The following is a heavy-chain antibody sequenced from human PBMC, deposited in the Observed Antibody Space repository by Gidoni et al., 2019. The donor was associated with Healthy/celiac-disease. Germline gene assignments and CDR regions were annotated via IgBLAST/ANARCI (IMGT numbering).Heavy chain of an antibody. V-gene: IGHV4-59*01. CDR2: IYYSGST. D-gene: IGHD4-17*01. CDR3: ARDLRTGPTVTTRYYYGMDV. J-gene: IGHJ6*02. Sequence: QVQLQESGPGLLKPSETLSLTGTVSGGSIRMYYCSWIRQPPGKGLEWIGYIYYSGSTNSNPSLKSRVTISVDTSKNQFSLKLSSVTAADTAVYYCARDLRTGPTVTTRYYYGMDVWGQGTTVTVSS. CDR1: GGSIRMYY.